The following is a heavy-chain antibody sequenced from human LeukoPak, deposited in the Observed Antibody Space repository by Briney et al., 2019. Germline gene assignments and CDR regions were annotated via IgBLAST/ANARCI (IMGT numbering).Heavy chain of an antibody. Sequence: PSETLSLTCTVSGGSITNNGHYWGWVRQPPGKGLEWIGEINHSGSTNYNPSLKSRVTISVDTSKNQFSLKLSSVTAADTAVYYCARAPTVHNWFDPWGQGTLVTVSS. CDR3: ARAPTVHNWFDP. CDR2: INHSGST. V-gene: IGHV4-39*07. CDR1: GGSITNNGHY. D-gene: IGHD4-17*01. J-gene: IGHJ5*02.